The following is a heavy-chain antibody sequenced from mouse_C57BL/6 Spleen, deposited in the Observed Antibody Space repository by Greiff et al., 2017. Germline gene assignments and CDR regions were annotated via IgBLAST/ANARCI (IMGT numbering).Heavy chain of an antibody. J-gene: IGHJ3*01. Sequence: VQLQASGAELVRPGTSVKVSCKASGYAFPHYLIEWVKQRPGQGLAWIGVLTPGSGGTNYNEKFKGKAALTADKSSSTAYMQLSSLTSEDSAVYFCARDGDYDVWFAYWGQGTLVTVAA. CDR2: LTPGSGGT. D-gene: IGHD2-4*01. CDR3: ARDGDYDVWFAY. V-gene: IGHV1-54*01. CDR1: GYAFPHYL.